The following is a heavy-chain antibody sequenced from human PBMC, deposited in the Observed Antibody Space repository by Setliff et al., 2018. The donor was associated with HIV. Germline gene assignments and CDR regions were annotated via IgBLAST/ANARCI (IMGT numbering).Heavy chain of an antibody. J-gene: IGHJ4*02. V-gene: IGHV4-59*01. D-gene: IGHD3-22*01. CDR2: IYFTGSS. CDR1: GGSISTYY. CDR3: AREGGLDYYDSSGHYSY. Sequence: SETLSLTCTVSGGSISTYYWSWIRQPPGKGLEWIGSIYFTGSSDNNPSLKSRVTLSVDTSKHQFSLKLSSVTAADTAVYYCAREGGLDYYDSSGHYSYWGQGTLVTVSS.